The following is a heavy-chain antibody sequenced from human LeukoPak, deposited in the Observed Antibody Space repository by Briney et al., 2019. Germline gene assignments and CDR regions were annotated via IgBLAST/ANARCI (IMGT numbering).Heavy chain of an antibody. CDR1: GGSISSYY. D-gene: IGHD3-22*01. CDR2: IYCSGST. CDR3: ARLKTYYYDSSGPTD. Sequence: SETLSLTCTVSGGSISSYYWSWIRQPPGKGLEWIGYIYCSGSTNYNPSLKSRVTISVDTSKNQFSLKLSSVTAADTAVHYCARLKTYYYDSSGPTDWGQGTLVTVSS. V-gene: IGHV4-59*01. J-gene: IGHJ4*02.